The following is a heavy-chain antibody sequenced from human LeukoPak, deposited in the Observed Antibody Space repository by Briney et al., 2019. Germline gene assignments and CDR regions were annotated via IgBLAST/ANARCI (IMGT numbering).Heavy chain of an antibody. D-gene: IGHD6-13*01. CDR2: INHSGSN. Sequence: SETLSLTCAVYGGSFSGYYWSWIRQPPGKGLEWIGEINHSGSNNYNPSLKSRVTISVDTSKNQFSLKLSSVTAADTAVYYCARIPGIAAAGTGWFDPWGQGTLVTVSS. CDR1: GGSFSGYY. J-gene: IGHJ5*02. V-gene: IGHV4-34*01. CDR3: ARIPGIAAAGTGWFDP.